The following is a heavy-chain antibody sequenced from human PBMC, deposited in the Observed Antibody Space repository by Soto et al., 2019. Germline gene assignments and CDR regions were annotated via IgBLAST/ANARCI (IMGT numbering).Heavy chain of an antibody. CDR1: GYTFTSYG. CDR2: ISAYNGNT. V-gene: IGHV1-18*01. CDR3: ARSIVVVTADDY. D-gene: IGHD2-21*02. J-gene: IGHJ4*02. Sequence: ASVKVSCKASGYTFTSYGISWVRQAPGQGLEWMGWISAYNGNTNYAQKLQGRVTMTTDTSTSTAYMELSSLRSEDTAVYYCARSIVVVTADDYWGQGTLVTVSS.